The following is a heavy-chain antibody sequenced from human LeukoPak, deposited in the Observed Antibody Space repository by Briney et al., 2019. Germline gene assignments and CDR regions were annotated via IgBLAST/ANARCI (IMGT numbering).Heavy chain of an antibody. CDR3: AKASRPDIVVVPAALGSFDY. J-gene: IGHJ4*02. Sequence: GGSLRLSCAASGFTFSSYGMHWVRQAPGKGLEWVAFIQYDGSNKYYADSVKGRFTISRDNSKNTLYLQMNSLRAEDTAVYYCAKASRPDIVVVPAALGSFDYWGQGTLVTVSS. CDR1: GFTFSSYG. V-gene: IGHV3-30*02. CDR2: IQYDGSNK. D-gene: IGHD2-2*01.